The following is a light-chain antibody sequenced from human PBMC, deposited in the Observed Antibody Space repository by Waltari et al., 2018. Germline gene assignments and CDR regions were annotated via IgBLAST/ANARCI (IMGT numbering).Light chain of an antibody. V-gene: IGLV2-14*03. CDR1: SDVGGSNY. CDR2: DVT. Sequence: QSALTQPASVSGSPGQPITISCTGSDVGGSNYVSWYQQHPGKAPQVMIYDVTDRPSGVSNRFSGSKSGDTASLTISGLQAEDEADYYCASWTDSDTLKLLFGGGTKLTVL. CDR3: ASWTDSDTLKLL. J-gene: IGLJ2*01.